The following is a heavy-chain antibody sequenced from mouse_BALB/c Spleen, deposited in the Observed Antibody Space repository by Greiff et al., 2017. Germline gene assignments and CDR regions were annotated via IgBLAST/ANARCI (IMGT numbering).Heavy chain of an antibody. Sequence: VKLVESGPGLVAPSQSLSITCTVSGFSLTDYGVSWVRQPPGKGLEWLGVIWGGGSTYYNSALKSRLSISKDNSKSQVFLKMNSLQTDDTAMYYCAKHKTGTGSPFAYWGQGTLVTVSA. CDR3: AKHKTGTGSPFAY. J-gene: IGHJ3*01. CDR2: IWGGGST. V-gene: IGHV2-6-5*01. D-gene: IGHD4-1*01. CDR1: GFSLTDYG.